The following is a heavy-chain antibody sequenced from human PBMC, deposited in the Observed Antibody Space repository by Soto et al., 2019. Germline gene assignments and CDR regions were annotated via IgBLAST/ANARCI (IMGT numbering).Heavy chain of an antibody. CDR1: GFTFSTYG. CDR2: LSGDGTTT. J-gene: IGHJ4*02. D-gene: IGHD3-22*01. Sequence: EVQLLESGGGLVQPGGSLRLSCTASGFTFSTYGMSWVRQAPGKGLEWVSSLSGDGTTTYYLASVKGRFTISRDNSRNTLSLQMNSLRTEDTAIYYCAKDISFDTSAYNYWGQGILVAVSS. CDR3: AKDISFDTSAYNY. V-gene: IGHV3-23*01.